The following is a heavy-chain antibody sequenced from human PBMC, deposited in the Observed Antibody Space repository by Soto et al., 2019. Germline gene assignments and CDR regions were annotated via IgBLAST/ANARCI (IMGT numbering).Heavy chain of an antibody. CDR2: IYYSGST. J-gene: IGHJ4*02. Sequence: SETLSLTCSVSGGSISSYYWSWIRQPPGKGLEWIGYIYYSGSTNYNPSLKSRVTISVDTSKNQFSLKLSSVTAADTAFYSCARVGYSYGNSPLFDYWGQGSLLPAS. CDR3: ARVGYSYGNSPLFDY. D-gene: IGHD5-18*01. V-gene: IGHV4-59*01. CDR1: GGSISSYY.